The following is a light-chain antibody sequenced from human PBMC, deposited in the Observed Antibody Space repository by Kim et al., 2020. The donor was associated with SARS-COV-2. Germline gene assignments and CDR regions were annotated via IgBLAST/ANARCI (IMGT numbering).Light chain of an antibody. CDR2: DSS. J-gene: IGKJ2*01. CDR1: QRISTY. Sequence: SASVGDRVTITWRASQRISTYLKWYQQKPGKAPKLLIYDSSRSESGVPSKFSGRGAGTAITLTISSLQPGDFATYYCQQVYSNPYPFGQGTKLEIK. CDR3: QQVYSNPYP. V-gene: IGKV1-39*01.